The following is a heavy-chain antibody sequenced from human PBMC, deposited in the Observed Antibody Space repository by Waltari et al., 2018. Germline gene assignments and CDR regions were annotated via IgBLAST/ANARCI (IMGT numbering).Heavy chain of an antibody. V-gene: IGHV1-69*06. J-gene: IGHJ5*02. D-gene: IGHD6-13*01. CDR3: ARGIYSSSWYFP. CDR1: GYTFTGYY. CDR2: SIPSFGTA. Sequence: QVQLVQSGAEVKKPGASVKVSCKASGYTFTGYYMHWVRQAPGQGLEWMGRSIPSFGTANNAQKFQGRVTITADKSTSTAYMELSSLRSEDTAVYYCARGIYSSSWYFPWGQGTLVTVSS.